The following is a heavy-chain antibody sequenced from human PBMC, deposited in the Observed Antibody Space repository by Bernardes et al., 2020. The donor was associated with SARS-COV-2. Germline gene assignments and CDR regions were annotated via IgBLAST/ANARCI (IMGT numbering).Heavy chain of an antibody. Sequence: SETLSLTCTVSSGSLSGHFWTWIRQSPGKGLEWIGEVNHNGIANYNPSLQSRVTVSLDTSKNEFSLRLNSVTAADTGLYYCAGERLELYSPRGLDVWGQGTLVTVSS. D-gene: IGHD1-1*01. V-gene: IGHV4-34*01. CDR1: SGSLSGHF. J-gene: IGHJ3*01. CDR3: AGERLELYSPRGLDV. CDR2: VNHNGIA.